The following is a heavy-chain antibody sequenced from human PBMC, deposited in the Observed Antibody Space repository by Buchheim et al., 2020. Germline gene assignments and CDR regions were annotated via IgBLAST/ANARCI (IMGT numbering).Heavy chain of an antibody. CDR2: ISHDGSNN. V-gene: IGHV3-30-3*01. CDR1: GFTFTSYS. Sequence: QVQLLESGGHVVQPGRSLRLSCAASGFTFTSYSMHWVRQAPGKGLEWVAVISHDGSNNYYADSVKGRFTISRDNSKNMLFLQMNNLRPEDTALYHCARDPDPAVWLEDYFDIWGQGT. CDR3: ARDPDPAVWLEDYFDI. D-gene: IGHD5-24*01. J-gene: IGHJ3*02.